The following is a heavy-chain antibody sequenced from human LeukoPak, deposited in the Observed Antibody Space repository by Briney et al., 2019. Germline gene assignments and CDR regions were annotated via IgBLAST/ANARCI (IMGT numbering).Heavy chain of an antibody. J-gene: IGHJ1*01. CDR2: IFWDDDK. V-gene: IGHV2-5*02. Sequence: SGPTLVNPTQTLTLTCTFSGFSLSTSGVGVGWIRQPPGKALEWLALIFWDDDKRYSPSLKSRLTITKDISKNQVFLTMTNMDPVDAGTYYCAHQSDFGDYIVWGQGTLVTVSS. D-gene: IGHD4-17*01. CDR1: GFSLSTSGVG. CDR3: AHQSDFGDYIV.